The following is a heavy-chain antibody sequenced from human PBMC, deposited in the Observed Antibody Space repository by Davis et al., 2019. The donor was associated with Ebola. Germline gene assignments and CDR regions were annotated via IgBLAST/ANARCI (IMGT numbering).Heavy chain of an antibody. Sequence: MPSETLSLTCTVSGGSISSYYWSWIRQPPGKGLEWIGYIYYSGSTNYNPSLKSRVTISVDTSKNQFSLKVNSVTAADTAVYYCARDPGSSWQSYFDYWGQGTLVTVSS. CDR2: IYYSGST. J-gene: IGHJ4*02. D-gene: IGHD6-13*01. CDR3: ARDPGSSWQSYFDY. V-gene: IGHV4-59*01. CDR1: GGSISSYY.